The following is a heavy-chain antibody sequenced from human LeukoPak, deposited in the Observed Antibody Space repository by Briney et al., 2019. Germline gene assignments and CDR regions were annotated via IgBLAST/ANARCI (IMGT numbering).Heavy chain of an antibody. CDR3: ARDWNRYAY. V-gene: IGHV4-34*01. Sequence: PSETLSLTCAVYGGSFSGYYWSWIRQPPGKGLEWIGEINHSGSTNYNPSLKSRVTISVDTSKNQFSLQLSPVTAADTAVYYCARDWNRYAYWGQGTLVTVSS. J-gene: IGHJ4*02. D-gene: IGHD1-1*01. CDR2: INHSGST. CDR1: GGSFSGYY.